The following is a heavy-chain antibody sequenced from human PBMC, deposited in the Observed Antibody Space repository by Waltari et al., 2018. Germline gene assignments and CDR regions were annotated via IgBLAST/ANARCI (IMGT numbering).Heavy chain of an antibody. Sequence: QVQLQESGPGLVKPSETLSLTCAVSKYSIPSRFYWGWIRLSPGKGLEWIGSIIHSGIAYYNPSLKSRVTSSVDTSKNHFALKVTSVIAADTAVYYCVRVSGYFDVWGQGILVTVSS. CDR1: KYSIPSRFY. CDR3: VRVSGYFDV. CDR2: IIHSGIA. J-gene: IGHJ4*02. V-gene: IGHV4-38-2*01. D-gene: IGHD1-26*01.